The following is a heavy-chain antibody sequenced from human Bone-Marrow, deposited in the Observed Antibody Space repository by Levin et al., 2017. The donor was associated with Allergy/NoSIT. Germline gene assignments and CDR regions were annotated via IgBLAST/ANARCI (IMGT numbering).Heavy chain of an antibody. V-gene: IGHV4-59*01. CDR3: ARDEGIATGGFDN. J-gene: IGHJ4*02. D-gene: IGHD6-13*01. Sequence: GSLRLSCTVSGASIHDYYWSWIRQSPGKGLEWIGYIYHTGNTNANPSLKSRVTISMDTSKNQFSLKLSSVTAADTAVYYCARDEGIATGGFDNWGQGTLVTVSS. CDR1: GASIHDYY. CDR2: IYHTGNT.